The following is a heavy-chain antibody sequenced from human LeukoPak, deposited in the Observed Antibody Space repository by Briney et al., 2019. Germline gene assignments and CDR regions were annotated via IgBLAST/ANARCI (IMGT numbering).Heavy chain of an antibody. V-gene: IGHV4-28*06. CDR3: ARMAPGYFDY. CDR1: GYSISSSNW. CDR2: IYYSGST. J-gene: IGHJ4*02. Sequence: SDTLSLTCAVSGYSISSSNWWGWIRQPPGKGLERIGYIYYSGSTNYNPSLKSRVTMSVDTSKNQFSLKLSSVTALDTAVHYCARMAPGYFDYWGQGTLVTVSS. D-gene: IGHD3-10*01.